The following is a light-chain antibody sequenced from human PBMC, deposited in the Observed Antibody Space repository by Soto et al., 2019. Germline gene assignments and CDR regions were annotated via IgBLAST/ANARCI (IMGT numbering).Light chain of an antibody. J-gene: IGKJ4*01. V-gene: IGKV3-11*01. CDR3: QQRTNWPLT. CDR1: QSVSRY. Sequence: VFTHSPATLSLSPGEIATLSFRASQSVSRYLAWYQQRPGQAPRLLIYDASNRATGVPARFSGTGSGTDFTLTISSLEPEDFAVYYCQQRTNWPLTFGGGTKVDIK. CDR2: DAS.